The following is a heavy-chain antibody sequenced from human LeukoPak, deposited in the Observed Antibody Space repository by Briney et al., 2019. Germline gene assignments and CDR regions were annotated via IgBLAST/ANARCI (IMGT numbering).Heavy chain of an antibody. V-gene: IGHV1-46*01. CDR2: INPSGGST. CDR3: ARDNSVEDTAWWFDP. J-gene: IGHJ5*02. D-gene: IGHD4-23*01. CDR1: GYTFTSYY. Sequence: GASVKVSCKASGYTFTSYYMHWVRQAPGQGLEWMGIINPSGGSTSYAQKFQGRVTMTRDMSTSTDYMGLSSLRSEDTAVYYCARDNSVEDTAWWFDPWGQGTLVTVSS.